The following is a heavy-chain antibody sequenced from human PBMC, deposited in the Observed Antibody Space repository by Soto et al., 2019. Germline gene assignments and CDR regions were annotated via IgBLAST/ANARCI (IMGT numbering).Heavy chain of an antibody. V-gene: IGHV4-39*01. CDR1: GASIRSTTYY. J-gene: IGHJ5*02. CDR2: IYYSGTT. Sequence: SETLSLTCTVSGASIRSTTYYWAWIRQSPGKGLEWIASIYYSGTTYYHPSLKSRVTMSVDTPKNQVSLKVTSVTAADTALYYCVRHWSSSGNNWFDPWGQGTQVTVSS. D-gene: IGHD1-1*01. CDR3: VRHWSSSGNNWFDP.